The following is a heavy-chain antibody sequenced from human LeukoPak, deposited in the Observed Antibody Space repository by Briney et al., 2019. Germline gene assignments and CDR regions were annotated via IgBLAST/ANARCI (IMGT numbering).Heavy chain of an antibody. V-gene: IGHV3-7*01. Sequence: GRSLRLSCAASGFTFSFYWMNWVRQAPGKGLEWVANIKQDGSEKYYVDSVKGRFTISRDNAKNSLYLQMNSLRAEDTAVYYCAKEAIAVAGDNWFDPWGQGTLVTVSS. CDR1: GFTFSFYW. CDR3: AKEAIAVAGDNWFDP. D-gene: IGHD6-19*01. J-gene: IGHJ5*02. CDR2: IKQDGSEK.